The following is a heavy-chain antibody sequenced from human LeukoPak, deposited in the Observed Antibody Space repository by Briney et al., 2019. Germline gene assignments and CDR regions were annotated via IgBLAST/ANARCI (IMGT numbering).Heavy chain of an antibody. CDR3: ARDGYYGPGAFDI. V-gene: IGHV3-21*01. J-gene: IGHJ3*02. D-gene: IGHD3-10*01. Sequence: GGSLRLSCAASGFTFSSYSMNWVRQAPGKGLEWVSSISSSSSYIYYADSVKGRFTISRDNAKNSLYLQMNSLRAEDTAVYYCARDGYYGPGAFDIWSQGTMVTVSS. CDR1: GFTFSSYS. CDR2: ISSSSSYI.